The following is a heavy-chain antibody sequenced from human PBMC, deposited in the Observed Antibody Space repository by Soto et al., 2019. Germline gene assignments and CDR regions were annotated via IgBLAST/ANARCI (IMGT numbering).Heavy chain of an antibody. V-gene: IGHV3-11*01. CDR2: ISSSGSTI. Sequence: PGGSLRLSCAASGFTFSDYYMSWIRQAPGKGLEWVSYISSSGSTIYYADSVKGRFTISRDNAKNSLYLQMNSLRAEDTAVYYCARARYANGGEKQIVYGDSLLKYYYYMDVWGKGTTVTVSS. CDR1: GFTFSDYY. CDR3: ARARYANGGEKQIVYGDSLLKYYYYMDV. D-gene: IGHD4-17*01. J-gene: IGHJ6*03.